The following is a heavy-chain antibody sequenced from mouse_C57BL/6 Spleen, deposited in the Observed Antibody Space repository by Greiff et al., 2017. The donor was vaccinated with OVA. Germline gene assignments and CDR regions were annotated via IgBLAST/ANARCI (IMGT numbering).Heavy chain of an antibody. Sequence: VQVVESGGGLVKPGGSLKLSCAASGFTFSSYAMSWVRQTPEKRLEWVATISDGGSYTYYPDNVKGRFTISRDNAKNNLYLQMSHLKSEDTAMYYCARMSSHWYFDVWGTGTTVTVSS. J-gene: IGHJ1*03. CDR3: ARMSSHWYFDV. CDR1: GFTFSSYA. D-gene: IGHD1-1*01. V-gene: IGHV5-4*01. CDR2: ISDGGSYT.